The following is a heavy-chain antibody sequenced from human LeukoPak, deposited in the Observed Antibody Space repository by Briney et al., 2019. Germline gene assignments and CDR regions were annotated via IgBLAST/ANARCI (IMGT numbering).Heavy chain of an antibody. D-gene: IGHD3-10*01. V-gene: IGHV1-18*01. CDR3: ASHYGSGSYYLEYYYGMDV. J-gene: IGHJ6*02. CDR1: GYTFTSYG. CDR2: ISAYNGNT. Sequence: ASVKVSCKASGYTFTSYGISWVRQAPGQGLEWMGWISAYNGNTNYAQKLQGRVTMTTDTSTSTAYMELRSLRSDDTAVYYCASHYGSGSYYLEYYYGMDVWGQGTTVTVSS.